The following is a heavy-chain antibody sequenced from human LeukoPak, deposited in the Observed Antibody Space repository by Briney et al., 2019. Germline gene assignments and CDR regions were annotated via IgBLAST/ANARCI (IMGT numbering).Heavy chain of an antibody. J-gene: IGHJ3*02. CDR3: ARDPTVTNFHDAFDI. V-gene: IGHV3-7*05. Sequence: GRSLRLSCAAPGFTFSSYWMSWVRQAPGKGLEWVATIKQDGSQKEYVDSVKGRFTISRDNAKNSLYLQMNSLRAEDTAVYYCARDPTVTNFHDAFDIWGQGTMVTVSS. D-gene: IGHD4-17*01. CDR2: IKQDGSQK. CDR1: GFTFSSYW.